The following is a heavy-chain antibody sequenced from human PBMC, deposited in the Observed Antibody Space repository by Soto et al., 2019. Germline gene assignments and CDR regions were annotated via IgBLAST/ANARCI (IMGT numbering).Heavy chain of an antibody. CDR2: IITVFRTT. CDR3: ARGDSRGYGVAV. J-gene: IGHJ6*02. V-gene: IGHV1-69*12. Sequence: QAQLVQSGPEVKKPGSSVKVSCKSSGGKFSTDVFTWVRQAPGQGLEWMGGIITVFRTTMYAQNFQDRVTLSADESTSTAFLEVRGLRSEDTAVYYCARGDSRGYGVAVWGPGTTVTVSS. CDR1: GGKFSTDV. D-gene: IGHD3-10*01.